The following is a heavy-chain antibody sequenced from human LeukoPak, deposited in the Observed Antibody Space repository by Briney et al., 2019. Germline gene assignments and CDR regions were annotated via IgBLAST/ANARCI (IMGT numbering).Heavy chain of an antibody. CDR1: GGSISSYY. Sequence: SETLSLTCTVSGGSISSYYWSWIRQPPGKGLEWIGYIYYSGSTNYNPSLKSRVTISVDTSKNQFSLKLSSVTAADTAVYYCARLRVGGAAAGTGSHWFDPWGQGALVTVSS. CDR2: IYYSGST. D-gene: IGHD6-13*01. V-gene: IGHV4-59*12. CDR3: ARLRVGGAAAGTGSHWFDP. J-gene: IGHJ5*02.